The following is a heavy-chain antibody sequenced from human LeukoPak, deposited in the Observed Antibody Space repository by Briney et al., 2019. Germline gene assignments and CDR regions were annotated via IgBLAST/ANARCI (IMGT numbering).Heavy chain of an antibody. V-gene: IGHV3-23*01. CDR1: GFTFSSYA. D-gene: IGHD3-22*01. CDR3: AKDADYYDSSGYLGGTHY. J-gene: IGHJ4*02. Sequence: GGSLRLSCAASGFTFSSYAMSWVRQAPGKGLEWVSAISGSGGSTYYADSVKGRFTISRDNSKNTLYLQMNSLRAEDTAVYYCAKDADYYDSSGYLGGTHYWGQGTLVTVSS. CDR2: ISGSGGST.